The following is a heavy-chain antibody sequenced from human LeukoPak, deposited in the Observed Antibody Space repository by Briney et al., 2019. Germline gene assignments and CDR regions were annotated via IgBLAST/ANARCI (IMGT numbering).Heavy chain of an antibody. D-gene: IGHD3-10*01. CDR1: GFTFSTSW. J-gene: IGHJ4*02. CDR2: IKSDGSST. Sequence: PGGSLRLSCGASGFTFSTSWMHWVRQAPGKGLVWVSRIKSDGSSTNYADSVKGRVTIFRDNAKNMLYLQMTSLRAEGTAVYYCARGGSPFYWGQGTLVTVSS. CDR3: ARGGSPFY. V-gene: IGHV3-74*01.